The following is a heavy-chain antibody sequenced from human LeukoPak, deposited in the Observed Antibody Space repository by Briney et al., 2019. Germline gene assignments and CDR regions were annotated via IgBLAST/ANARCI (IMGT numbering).Heavy chain of an antibody. CDR1: GFTFSSYW. J-gene: IGHJ4*02. CDR3: ARYYYDSSGYYYFDY. V-gene: IGHV3-7*01. Sequence: GGSLRLSCAASGFTFSSYWMSWVHQAPGKGLEWVANIKQDGSEKYYVDSVKGRFTISRDNAKNSLYLQMNSLRAEDTAVYYCARYYYDSSGYYYFDYWGQGTLVTVSS. D-gene: IGHD3-22*01. CDR2: IKQDGSEK.